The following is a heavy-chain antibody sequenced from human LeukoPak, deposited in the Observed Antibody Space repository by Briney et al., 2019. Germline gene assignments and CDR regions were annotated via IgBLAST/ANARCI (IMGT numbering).Heavy chain of an antibody. CDR3: AREMAIFGVVISVFDY. Sequence: ASVKVSCKASGYTFTGYYMHWVRQAPGQGLEWMGWINPNSGGTNYAQKFQGRVTMTRDTSISTAYMELRSLRSDDTAVYYCAREMAIFGVVISVFDYWGQGTLVTVSS. J-gene: IGHJ4*02. CDR1: GYTFTGYY. D-gene: IGHD3-3*01. CDR2: INPNSGGT. V-gene: IGHV1-2*02.